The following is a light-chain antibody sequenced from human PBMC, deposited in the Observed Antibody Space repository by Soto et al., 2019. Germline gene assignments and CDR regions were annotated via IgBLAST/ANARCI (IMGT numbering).Light chain of an antibody. J-gene: IGLJ1*01. Sequence: QSVLTQPDSVSGSPGQSITISCTGTSSDVGGYNYVSWYQQHPGKAPKLMIYEVSNRPSGVSNRFSGSKSGNTASLTISGLQAEDEADYYCSSYTSSSTPYVFGTGTKLTFL. CDR3: SSYTSSSTPYV. CDR2: EVS. V-gene: IGLV2-14*01. CDR1: SSDVGGYNY.